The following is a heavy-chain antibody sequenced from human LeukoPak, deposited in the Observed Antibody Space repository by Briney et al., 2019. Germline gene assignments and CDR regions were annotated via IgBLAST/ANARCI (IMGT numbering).Heavy chain of an antibody. J-gene: IGHJ3*02. CDR1: GGSISSSSYY. Sequence: SETLSLTCTVFGGSISSSSYYWGWIRQPPGTGLEGSGSIYYSGSTYYNPSLKSRVTISIDTSKNQFSLKLSSVTAADTAVYYGARDRIDRIYGSGSYSVGDGFDIWGQGTMVTVSS. CDR3: ARDRIDRIYGSGSYSVGDGFDI. D-gene: IGHD3-10*01. CDR2: IYYSGST. V-gene: IGHV4-39*07.